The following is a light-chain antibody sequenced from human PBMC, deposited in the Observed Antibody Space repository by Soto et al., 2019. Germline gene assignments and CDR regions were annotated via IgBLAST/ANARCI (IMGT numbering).Light chain of an antibody. J-gene: IGKJ4*01. V-gene: IGKV1-5*01. CDR2: DAS. CDR1: QNIERY. CDR3: QHYYTYPPT. Sequence: DIQMTQSPSTLSASQMHRVTNTCRASQNIERYMAWYQQKPGRAHSLIIYDASTLEIGVPSRFSGSGSGTDFSLTIRSLQSDEFATYFCQHYYTYPPTVGEGNKVDIK.